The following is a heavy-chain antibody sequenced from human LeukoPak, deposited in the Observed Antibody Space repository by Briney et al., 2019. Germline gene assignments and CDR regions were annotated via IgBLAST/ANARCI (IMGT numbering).Heavy chain of an antibody. Sequence: SETLSLTCTVSGVSINSHYWSWIRQPAGKGLEWIGRIYISGSTNYNSSLQSRVTMSVDTSKNQFSLKLTSVTAADTAVYYCARALNPLPGTYYFDYWGQGTLVTVSS. V-gene: IGHV4-4*07. J-gene: IGHJ4*02. CDR1: GVSINSHY. CDR2: IYISGST. CDR3: ARALNPLPGTYYFDY. D-gene: IGHD2-15*01.